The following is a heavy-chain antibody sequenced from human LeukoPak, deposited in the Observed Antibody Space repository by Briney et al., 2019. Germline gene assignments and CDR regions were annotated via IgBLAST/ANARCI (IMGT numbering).Heavy chain of an antibody. CDR2: IYHSGST. D-gene: IGHD3-10*01. Sequence: SETLSLTCAVSGGSMSSSNRWSWVRQPPGKGLEWIGEIYHSGSTNYNPSLKSRVTISVDKSKNQFSLKLSSVTAADTAVYYCARLYYGSWSPKLDPEGQGNGVTVSS. V-gene: IGHV4-4*02. CDR3: ARLYYGSWSPKLDP. J-gene: IGHJ5*02. CDR1: GGSMSSSNR.